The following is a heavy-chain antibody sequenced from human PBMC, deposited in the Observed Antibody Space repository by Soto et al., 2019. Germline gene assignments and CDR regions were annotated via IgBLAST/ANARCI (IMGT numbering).Heavy chain of an antibody. J-gene: IGHJ4*02. D-gene: IGHD6-13*01. Sequence: EVQLVESGGGLVEPGRSLRLSCTASGFTFGDYSMSWFRQAPGKGLEWVSFIRRTVSGATAEYAASVKGRFTISRDDSKSIAYLQMNSLKSEDTAVYYCTTDDPINSHWGQGTLVTVSS. CDR2: IRRTVSGATA. CDR3: TTDDPINSH. CDR1: GFTFGDYS. V-gene: IGHV3-49*03.